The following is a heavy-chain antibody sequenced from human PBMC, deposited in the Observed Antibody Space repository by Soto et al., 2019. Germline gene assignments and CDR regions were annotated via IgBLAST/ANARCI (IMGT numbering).Heavy chain of an antibody. Sequence: GGSLRLSCAASGFTFSDYYMSWIRQAPGKGLEWVSYISSSGSTIYYADSVKGRFTISRDNAKNSLYLQMNSLRAEDTAVYYCASRITGTGFTYYFDYWGQGTLVTVSS. CDR2: ISSSGSTI. CDR3: ASRITGTGFTYYFDY. D-gene: IGHD1-20*01. CDR1: GFTFSDYY. V-gene: IGHV3-11*01. J-gene: IGHJ4*02.